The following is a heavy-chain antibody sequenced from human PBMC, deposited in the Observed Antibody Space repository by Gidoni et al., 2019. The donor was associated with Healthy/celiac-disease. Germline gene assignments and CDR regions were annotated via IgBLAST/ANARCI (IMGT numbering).Heavy chain of an antibody. CDR3: AREYYYGSGNDY. Sequence: EVHLVEPAGGLVKPGEPLRLYCAASGFTCSIYSINWVRLTPGKGLEWVSCISSSSSYIYYAESVKGRFTISRDNAKNSLYLQMNSLRAEDTAVYYCAREYYYGSGNDYWGQGTLVTVSS. V-gene: IGHV3-21*01. CDR1: GFTCSIYS. J-gene: IGHJ4*02. D-gene: IGHD3-10*01. CDR2: ISSSSSYI.